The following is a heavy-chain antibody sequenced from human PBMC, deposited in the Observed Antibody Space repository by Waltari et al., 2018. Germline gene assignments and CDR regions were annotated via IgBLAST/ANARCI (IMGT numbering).Heavy chain of an antibody. CDR1: GFTFDDYA. V-gene: IGHV3-9*01. CDR2: ISWNRGSI. J-gene: IGHJ6*02. CDR3: AKDRSYYYYGMDV. Sequence: EVQLVESGGGLVQPGRSLRLSCAASGFTFDDYAMHWVRQAPGTGLEWVSGISWNRGSIGYADSVKGRFTISRDNAKNSLYLQMNSLRAEDTALYYCAKDRSYYYYGMDVWGQGTTVTVSS.